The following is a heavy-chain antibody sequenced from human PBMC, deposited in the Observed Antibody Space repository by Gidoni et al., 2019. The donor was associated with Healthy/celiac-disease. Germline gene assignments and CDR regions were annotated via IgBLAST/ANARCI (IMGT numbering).Heavy chain of an antibody. Sequence: QVQLQESGPGLVKPSETLSLTCTVSGGSISSYYWSWIRQPPGKGLEWIGYIYYSGSTNYNPSLKSRVTISVDTSKNQFSLKLSSVTAADTAVYYCARGPSPYTVTNYYYYYYMDVWGKGTTVTVSS. V-gene: IGHV4-59*01. D-gene: IGHD4-17*01. CDR3: ARGPSPYTVTNYYYYYYMDV. CDR2: IYYSGST. CDR1: GGSISSYY. J-gene: IGHJ6*03.